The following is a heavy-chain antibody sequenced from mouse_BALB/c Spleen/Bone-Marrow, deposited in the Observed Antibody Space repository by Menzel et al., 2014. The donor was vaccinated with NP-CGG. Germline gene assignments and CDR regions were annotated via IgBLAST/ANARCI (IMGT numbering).Heavy chain of an antibody. V-gene: IGHV1S137*01. J-gene: IGHJ2*01. CDR3: ARGFLGYFDY. CDR2: ISIYSGNT. CDR1: GYTFTDYP. Sequence: QVQLKHSGPELVRPGVSVKISCKGSGYTFTDYPMHWVKQSHAKSLEGIGVISIYSGNTNYNQNFKGKAKMTVDKSSSTVYMELARLTSEDSAIYHCARGFLGYFDYWGQGTTLTVSS.